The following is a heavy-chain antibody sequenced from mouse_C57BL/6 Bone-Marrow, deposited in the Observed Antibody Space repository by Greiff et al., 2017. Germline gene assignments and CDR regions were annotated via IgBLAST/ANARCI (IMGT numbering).Heavy chain of an antibody. CDR2: IRSKSNNYAT. V-gene: IGHV10-1*01. Sequence: EVHLVESGGGLVQPKGSLKLSCAASGFSFNTYAMNWVRQAPGKGLEWVARIRSKSNNYATYYADSVKDRLPISRDDSESMLYLQMNNLKTEDTAMYYCVSRGYDGGDYAMDYWGQGTSVTVSS. D-gene: IGHD2-2*01. CDR3: VSRGYDGGDYAMDY. CDR1: GFSFNTYA. J-gene: IGHJ4*01.